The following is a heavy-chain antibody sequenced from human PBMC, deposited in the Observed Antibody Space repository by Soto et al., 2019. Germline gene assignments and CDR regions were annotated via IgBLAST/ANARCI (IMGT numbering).Heavy chain of an antibody. D-gene: IGHD3-22*01. CDR2: ISYDGSNK. CDR3: ARDDYYDSSGYPDY. V-gene: IGHV3-30-3*01. Sequence: QVQLVESGGGVVQPGRSLRLSCAASGFTFSSYAIHWVRQAPGKGLEWVAVISYDGSNKYYADSVKGRFTISRDNSKNTLYLQMNSLRAEDTAVYYCARDDYYDSSGYPDYWGQGTLVTVSS. CDR1: GFTFSSYA. J-gene: IGHJ4*02.